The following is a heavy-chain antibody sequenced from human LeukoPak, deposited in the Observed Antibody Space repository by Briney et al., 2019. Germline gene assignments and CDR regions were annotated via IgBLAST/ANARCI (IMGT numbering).Heavy chain of an antibody. V-gene: IGHV3-30-3*01. CDR2: ISYDGSNK. Sequence: PGGSLRLSCAASGLTFSSYAMHWVRQAPGKGPEWVAVISYDGSNKYYADSVKGRFTISRDNSKNTLYLQMNSLRAEDTAVYYCARTTERLRFDPWGQGTLVTVSS. D-gene: IGHD4-17*01. CDR3: ARTTERLRFDP. CDR1: GLTFSSYA. J-gene: IGHJ5*02.